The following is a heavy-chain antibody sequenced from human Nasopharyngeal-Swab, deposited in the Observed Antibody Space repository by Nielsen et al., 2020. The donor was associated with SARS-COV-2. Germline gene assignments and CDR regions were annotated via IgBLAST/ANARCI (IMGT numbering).Heavy chain of an antibody. CDR1: GYTFTSYA. V-gene: IGHV1-3*01. Sequence: ASVKVSCKASGYTFTSYAMHWVRQAPGQRLEWMGWINAGNGNTKYSQKFQGRVTMTRDTSTSTVYMELSSLRSEDTAVYYCARGDPNSSSSQDYYYGMDVWGQGTTVTVSS. J-gene: IGHJ6*02. D-gene: IGHD6-6*01. CDR2: INAGNGNT. CDR3: ARGDPNSSSSQDYYYGMDV.